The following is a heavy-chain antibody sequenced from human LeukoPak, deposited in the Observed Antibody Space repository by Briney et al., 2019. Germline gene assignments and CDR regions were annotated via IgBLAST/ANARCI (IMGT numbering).Heavy chain of an antibody. Sequence: SETLSLTCTVSGGSISSYYWSWIRQPPGKGLEWIGYIYYSGSTNYNPSLKSRVTISVDTSKNQFSLKLSSVTAADTAVYYCARQGYSSSWYVDYWGQGTLVTVSA. CDR2: IYYSGST. V-gene: IGHV4-59*08. CDR3: ARQGYSSSWYVDY. J-gene: IGHJ4*02. D-gene: IGHD6-13*01. CDR1: GGSISSYY.